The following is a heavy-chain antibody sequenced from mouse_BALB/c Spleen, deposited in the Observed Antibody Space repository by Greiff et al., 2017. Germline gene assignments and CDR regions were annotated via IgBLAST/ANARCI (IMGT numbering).Heavy chain of an antibody. CDR1: GFTFSDYY. D-gene: IGHD2-4*01. V-gene: IGHV5-4*02. J-gene: IGHJ4*01. CDR3: ARDQEITALYAMDY. Sequence: EVKLVESGGGLVKPGGSLKLSCAASGFTFSDYYMYWVRQTPEKRLEWVATISDGGSYTYYPDSVKGRFTISRDNAKNNLYLQMSSLKSEDTAMYYCARDQEITALYAMDYWGQGTSVTVSS. CDR2: ISDGGSYT.